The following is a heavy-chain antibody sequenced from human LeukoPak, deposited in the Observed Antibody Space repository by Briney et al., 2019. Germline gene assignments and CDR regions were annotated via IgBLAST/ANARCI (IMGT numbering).Heavy chain of an antibody. D-gene: IGHD1-26*01. Sequence: ASVKVSCKASGYTFTSYDINWVRQATGQGLEWMGWMNPNSGNTGYAQKFQGRVTMTRNTSISTAYMELSSLRSEDTAVYYCARGRGRVGATVVGYWGQGTLVTVSS. V-gene: IGHV1-8*01. CDR1: GYTFTSYD. CDR3: ARGRGRVGATVVGY. J-gene: IGHJ4*02. CDR2: MNPNSGNT.